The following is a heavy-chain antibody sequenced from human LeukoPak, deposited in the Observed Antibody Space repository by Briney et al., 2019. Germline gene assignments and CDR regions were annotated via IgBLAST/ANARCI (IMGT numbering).Heavy chain of an antibody. CDR2: IYYSGST. V-gene: IGHV4-4*02. CDR3: ARYNGDYLFDY. CDR1: GGSISSSNW. J-gene: IGHJ4*02. Sequence: SETLSLTCVVSGGSISSSNWWSWVRQPPGKGLEWIGYIYYSGSTNYNPSLKSRVTISVDTSKNQFSLKLSSVTAADTAVYYCARYNGDYLFDYWGQGTLVTVSS. D-gene: IGHD4-17*01.